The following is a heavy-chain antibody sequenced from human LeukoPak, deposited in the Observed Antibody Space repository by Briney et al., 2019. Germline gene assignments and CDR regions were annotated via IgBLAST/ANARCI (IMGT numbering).Heavy chain of an antibody. Sequence: APVKVSCKASGYTFTNYGISWVRQAPGQGLEWMGWISAYNGNTNYAQKLQGRVTMTTDTSTSTAYMELRSLRSDDTAVYYCARDRSPRQYYDTSDYHGAAAYWGQGTLVTVSS. CDR3: ARDRSPRQYYDTSDYHGAAAY. CDR2: ISAYNGNT. CDR1: GYTFTNYG. D-gene: IGHD3-22*01. J-gene: IGHJ4*02. V-gene: IGHV1-18*01.